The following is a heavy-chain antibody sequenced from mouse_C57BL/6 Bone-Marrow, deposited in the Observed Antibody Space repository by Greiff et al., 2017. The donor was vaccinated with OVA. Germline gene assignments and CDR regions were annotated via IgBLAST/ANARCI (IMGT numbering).Heavy chain of an antibody. J-gene: IGHJ1*03. CDR3: ARGDYGVPWDFDV. CDR1: GYTFTSYW. Sequence: VQLQQPGAELVKPGASVKMSCKASGYTFTSYWITWVKQRPGQGLEWIGDIYPGSGSTNYNEKFKSKATLTVDTSSSTAYMQLSSLTSEDSAVYYCARGDYGVPWDFDVWGTGTTVTVSS. D-gene: IGHD2-4*01. CDR2: IYPGSGST. V-gene: IGHV1-55*01.